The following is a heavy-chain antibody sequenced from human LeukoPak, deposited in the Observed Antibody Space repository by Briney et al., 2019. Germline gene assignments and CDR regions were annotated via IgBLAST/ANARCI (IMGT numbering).Heavy chain of an antibody. Sequence: GGSLRLSCAASGFTLSNAWMSWVRQAPGKGLEWVGRIKSKTDGGTTDYAAPVKGRFTTSRDDSKNTLYLQMNSLKTEDTAVYYCTTRGTTVTTKFDYWGQGTLVTVSS. D-gene: IGHD4-17*01. V-gene: IGHV3-15*01. J-gene: IGHJ4*02. CDR2: IKSKTDGGTT. CDR1: GFTLSNAW. CDR3: TTRGTTVTTKFDY.